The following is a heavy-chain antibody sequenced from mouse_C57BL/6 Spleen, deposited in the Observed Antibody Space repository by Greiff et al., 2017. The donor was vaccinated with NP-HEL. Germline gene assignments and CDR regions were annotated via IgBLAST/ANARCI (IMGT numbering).Heavy chain of an antibody. D-gene: IGHD2-5*01. J-gene: IGHJ3*01. CDR2: ISYDGSN. CDR1: GYSITSGYY. Sequence: EVQLQQSGPGLVKPSQSLSLTCSVTGYSITSGYYWNWIRQFPGNKLEWMGYISYDGSNNYNPSLKNRISITRDTSKNQFFLKLNSVTTEDTATYYCARNSNPAWFAYWGQGTLVTVSA. CDR3: ARNSNPAWFAY. V-gene: IGHV3-6*01.